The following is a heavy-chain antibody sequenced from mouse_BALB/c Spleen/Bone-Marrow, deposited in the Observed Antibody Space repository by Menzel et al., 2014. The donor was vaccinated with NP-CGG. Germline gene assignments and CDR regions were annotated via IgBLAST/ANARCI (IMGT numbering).Heavy chain of an antibody. CDR1: GYTFTNYW. Sequence: VKLMESGAEVVKPGASVKLSCKTSGYTFTNYWIQWVKQRPGQGLGWIGEIFPGTDTSYYNEKFKDKATLTVDTSSSTAYIQLSNLTPEDSAVYFCSRNYDYDEGAWFTYWGQGTLVTVSA. J-gene: IGHJ3*01. CDR3: SRNYDYDEGAWFTY. D-gene: IGHD2-4*01. CDR2: IFPGTDTS. V-gene: IGHV1S132*01.